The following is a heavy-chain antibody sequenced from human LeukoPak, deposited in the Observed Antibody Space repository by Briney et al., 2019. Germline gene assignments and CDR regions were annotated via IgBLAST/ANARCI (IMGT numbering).Heavy chain of an antibody. J-gene: IGHJ4*02. V-gene: IGHV3-23*01. CDR3: AKSQYCSGGSCYPAGVFDS. Sequence: GGSLRLSCAASGFTFSSYAMSWVRQAPGKGLEWVSAISGSGGSTYYADSVKGRFTISRDNSKNTLYLQMNSLRAEDTAVYYCAKSQYCSGGSCYPAGVFDSWGQGTLVTVSS. CDR2: ISGSGGST. D-gene: IGHD2-15*01. CDR1: GFTFSSYA.